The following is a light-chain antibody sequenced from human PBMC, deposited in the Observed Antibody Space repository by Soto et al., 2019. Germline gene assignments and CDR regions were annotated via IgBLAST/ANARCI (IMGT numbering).Light chain of an antibody. CDR3: QQHQSYAWT. V-gene: IGKV1-5*03. Sequence: DIQMTQSPSTLSASVGDRVTITCRASERISTCLAWYQQKPGKPPKRMISNASSLESGVPSRFSGSGSGTEFTLTISGLQPEDAATYYCQQHQSYAWTFGPGTKVELK. CDR2: NAS. J-gene: IGKJ1*01. CDR1: ERISTC.